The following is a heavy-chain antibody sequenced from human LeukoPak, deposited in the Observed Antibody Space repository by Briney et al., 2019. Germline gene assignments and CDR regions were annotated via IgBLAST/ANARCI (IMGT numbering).Heavy chain of an antibody. J-gene: IGHJ3*02. V-gene: IGHV3-30*04. Sequence: GGSLRLSCAASGFTFSSYAMHWVRQAPGKGLEWVAVISYDGSNKYYADSVKGRFTISRDNSKNTLHLQMNSLRAEDTAIYFCAKVHQIVVVIRAAFDIWGQGTMVTVSS. CDR3: AKVHQIVVVIRAAFDI. CDR2: ISYDGSNK. CDR1: GFTFSSYA. D-gene: IGHD3-22*01.